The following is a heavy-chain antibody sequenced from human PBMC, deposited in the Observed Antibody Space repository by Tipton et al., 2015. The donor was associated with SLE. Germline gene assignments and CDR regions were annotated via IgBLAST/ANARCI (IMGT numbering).Heavy chain of an antibody. D-gene: IGHD2/OR15-2a*01. J-gene: IGHJ6*03. Sequence: GSLRLSCAASGFTFRNYAMSWVRLTPGKGLEWVSAITPNSGNTYYLHSVEGRFTISSDISKTTLYLQMNSLTAADTAIYFCAKQPYFRYSMDVWGKGTTVTVSS. CDR2: ITPNSGNT. V-gene: IGHV3-23*01. CDR1: GFTFRNYA. CDR3: AKQPYFRYSMDV.